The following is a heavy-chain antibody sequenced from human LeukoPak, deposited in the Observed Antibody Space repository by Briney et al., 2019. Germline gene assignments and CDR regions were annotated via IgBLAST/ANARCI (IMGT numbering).Heavy chain of an antibody. J-gene: IGHJ4*02. Sequence: ASVKVSCTASEYTFIDYYMHWVRQAPGQGLEWMGWINPNSGGTNYAQKFQGRVTLTRDTSISTAYMDLSRLTSDDTAVYYCARDARIGGGYSTYDQYWGQGTLVTVSS. CDR2: INPNSGGT. V-gene: IGHV1-2*02. CDR1: EYTFIDYY. CDR3: ARDARIGGGYSTYDQY. D-gene: IGHD5-12*01.